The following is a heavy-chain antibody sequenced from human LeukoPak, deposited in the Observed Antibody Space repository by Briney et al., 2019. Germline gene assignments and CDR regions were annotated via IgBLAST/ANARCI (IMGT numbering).Heavy chain of an antibody. V-gene: IGHV1-18*01. J-gene: IGHJ3*02. D-gene: IGHD6-6*01. CDR1: GYTFTSYG. CDR3: ARDRGIAARPGDAFDI. Sequence: ASVKVSCKASGYTFTSYGISWVRQAPGQGLEWMGWISAYNGNTNYAQKLQGRVTMTTDTSTSTAYMELSSLRSEDTAVYYCARDRGIAARPGDAFDIWGQGTMVTVSS. CDR2: ISAYNGNT.